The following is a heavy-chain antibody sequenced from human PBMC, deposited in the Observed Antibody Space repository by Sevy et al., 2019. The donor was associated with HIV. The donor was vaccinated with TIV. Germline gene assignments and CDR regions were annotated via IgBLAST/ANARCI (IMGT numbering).Heavy chain of an antibody. Sequence: ASVKVSCKASGYTFTSYGISWVRQAPGQGLEWMGWISAYNGNTNYAQKLQGRVTMTTDTSTITAYMELRSLRSDDTAVYYCARGGHGYSSSWTVNWFDPWGQGTLVTVSS. D-gene: IGHD6-13*01. CDR3: ARGGHGYSSSWTVNWFDP. CDR1: GYTFTSYG. CDR2: ISAYNGNT. J-gene: IGHJ5*02. V-gene: IGHV1-18*01.